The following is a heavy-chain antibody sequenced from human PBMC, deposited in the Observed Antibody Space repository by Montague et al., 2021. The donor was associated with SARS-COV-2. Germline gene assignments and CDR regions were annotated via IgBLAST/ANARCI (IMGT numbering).Heavy chain of an antibody. J-gene: IGHJ4*02. CDR3: ARDIGGSTVTTGGFDY. V-gene: IGHV4-31*03. Sequence: TLSLTCTVSGGSISSGGYYWSWIRQHPGNGLEWIGYIYYSGSTYYNPSLKSRVTISVDTSKNQFSLKLSSVTAADTAVYYCARDIGGSTVTTGGFDYWGQGTLVTVSS. CDR1: GGSISSGGYY. D-gene: IGHD4-17*01. CDR2: IYYSGST.